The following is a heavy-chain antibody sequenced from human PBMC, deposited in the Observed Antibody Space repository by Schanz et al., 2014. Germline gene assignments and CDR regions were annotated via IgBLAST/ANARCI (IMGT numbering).Heavy chain of an antibody. D-gene: IGHD2-15*01. CDR1: EFTFSSYK. Sequence: EVQLVESGGGLVKPGGSLRLSCEASEFTFSSYKMNWVRQAPGKGLEWVSALSGSGGSTYYADSVKGRFTMSRDNSKNTLYLQMNSLRAEDTAIYYCARDRGYCSGGSCLTFDYWGQGTLVTVSS. V-gene: IGHV3-23*04. CDR3: ARDRGYCSGGSCLTFDY. J-gene: IGHJ4*02. CDR2: LSGSGGST.